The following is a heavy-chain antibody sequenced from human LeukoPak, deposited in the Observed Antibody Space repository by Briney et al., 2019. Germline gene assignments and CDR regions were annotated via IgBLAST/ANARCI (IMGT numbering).Heavy chain of an antibody. CDR2: ISGSGGST. D-gene: IGHD4-17*01. CDR1: GFTLSSYA. CDR3: ATTLDVMTTVTTLKFDY. Sequence: PGGSLRLSCAASGFTLSSYAMSWVRQAPGKGLEWVSAISGSGGSTYYADSVKGRFTISRDNSKNTLYLQMNSLRAEDTAVYYCATTLDVMTTVTTLKFDYWGQGTLVTVSS. V-gene: IGHV3-23*01. J-gene: IGHJ4*02.